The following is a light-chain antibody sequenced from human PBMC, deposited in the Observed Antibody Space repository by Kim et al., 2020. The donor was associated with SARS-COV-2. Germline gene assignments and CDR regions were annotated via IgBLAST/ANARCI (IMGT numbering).Light chain of an antibody. Sequence: SSELTQDPAVSVALGQTVRITCQGDSLRSYYASWYQQKPGQAPRLVIYGKNNRPSGIPDRFSGSSSGNTASLTITGAQAEDEADYDCNSRDSSGNIWVFGGGTKLTVL. J-gene: IGLJ3*02. CDR1: SLRSYY. V-gene: IGLV3-19*01. CDR3: NSRDSSGNIWV. CDR2: GKN.